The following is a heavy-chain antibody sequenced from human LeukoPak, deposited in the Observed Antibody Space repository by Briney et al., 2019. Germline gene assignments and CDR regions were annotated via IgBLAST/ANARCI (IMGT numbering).Heavy chain of an antibody. V-gene: IGHV4-59*13. Sequence: SETLSLTCTVSGGSISSYYWSWIRQPPGKGLEWIGYIYYSGSTNYNPSLKSRVTISVDTSKNQFSLKLSSVTAADTAVYYCAGVNSYGPDYWGQGTLVTVSS. D-gene: IGHD5-18*01. CDR1: GGSISSYY. CDR3: AGVNSYGPDY. CDR2: IYYSGST. J-gene: IGHJ4*02.